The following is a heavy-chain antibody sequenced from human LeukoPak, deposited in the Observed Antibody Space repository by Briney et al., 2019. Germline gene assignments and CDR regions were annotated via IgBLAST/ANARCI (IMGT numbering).Heavy chain of an antibody. D-gene: IGHD3-22*01. Sequence: ASVKVSCKASGYTFTTYFMHWLRQAPGQGLEWMGIINPSGGSTRYAQKFQGRVTMTRDTPTSTVYMEVSSLRSEDTAVYYCAREGVGYYDSSGYRFDYWGQGTLVTVSS. CDR2: INPSGGST. V-gene: IGHV1-46*01. J-gene: IGHJ4*02. CDR1: GYTFTTYF. CDR3: AREGVGYYDSSGYRFDY.